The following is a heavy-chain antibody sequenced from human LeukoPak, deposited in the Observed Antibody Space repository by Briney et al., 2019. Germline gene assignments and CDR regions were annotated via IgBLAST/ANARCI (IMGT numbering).Heavy chain of an antibody. CDR2: IYYSGST. CDR1: GGSISSYY. J-gene: IGHJ4*02. V-gene: IGHV4-59*01. Sequence: SETLSLTCTVSGGSISSYYWSWIRQPPGKGLEWIGYIYYSGSTSYNPSLKSRVTISVDTSKNQFSLKLSSVTAADTAVYYCARRGSDFWSGYYYFDYWGQGTLVTVSS. D-gene: IGHD3-3*01. CDR3: ARRGSDFWSGYYYFDY.